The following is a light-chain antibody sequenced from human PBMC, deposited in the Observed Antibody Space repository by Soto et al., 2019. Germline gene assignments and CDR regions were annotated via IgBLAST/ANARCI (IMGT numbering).Light chain of an antibody. CDR2: DAS. Sequence: EIVLTQSPATLSLSPGERATLSCRASQSVSSYLAWYQQKPGQAPRLLIYDASNRATGIPARFSGSGSGTDFTLTISSLEPEEFAVYYCQQRSNWPSLGFGGGTKGEIK. V-gene: IGKV3-11*01. CDR3: QQRSNWPSLG. J-gene: IGKJ4*01. CDR1: QSVSSY.